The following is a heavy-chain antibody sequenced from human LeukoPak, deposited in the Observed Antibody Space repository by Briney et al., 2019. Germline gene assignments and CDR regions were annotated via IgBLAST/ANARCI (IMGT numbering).Heavy chain of an antibody. J-gene: IGHJ5*02. Sequence: GGSLRLSCTASGLSFSNFAMTWVRQGPGKGLEWVSSIIGSGDRRYYAGSVKGRFTISRDNSKNTVYLQMNSLRAEDTAVYYCAKGGSGYSSVWLDLWGQGTLVTVSS. CDR1: GLSFSNFA. D-gene: IGHD6-19*01. V-gene: IGHV3-23*01. CDR3: AKGGSGYSSVWLDL. CDR2: IIGSGDRR.